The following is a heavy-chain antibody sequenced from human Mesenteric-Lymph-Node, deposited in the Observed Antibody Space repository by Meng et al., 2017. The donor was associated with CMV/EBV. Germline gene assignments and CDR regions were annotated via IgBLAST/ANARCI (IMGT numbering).Heavy chain of an antibody. CDR1: GGSISSYH. Sequence: SETLSLTCTVSGGSISSYHWSWIRQPPGKGLEWLGHIYYTGGSHYNPSLKSRVTISVDTSKNEFSLKVSSVTAADMAVYYCARYSITMDRGYYYGMDVWGQGTTVTVSS. J-gene: IGHJ6*02. D-gene: IGHD3-10*01. CDR3: ARYSITMDRGYYYGMDV. V-gene: IGHV4-59*04. CDR2: IYYTGGS.